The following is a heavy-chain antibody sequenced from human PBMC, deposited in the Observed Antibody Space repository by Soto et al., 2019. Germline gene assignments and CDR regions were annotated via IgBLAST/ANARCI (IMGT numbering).Heavy chain of an antibody. CDR3: AKDFRYYYGSG. CDR1: GFTFSSYA. Sequence: EVQLLESGGGLVQPGGSLRLSCAASGFTFSSYAMSWVRQAPGKGLEWVSAISGSGGSTYYADSVKCRFTISRDNSKNTLYMQMNSLRAEDTAVYYCAKDFRYYYGSGWGQGTLVTVSS. V-gene: IGHV3-23*01. CDR2: ISGSGGST. D-gene: IGHD3-10*01. J-gene: IGHJ4*02.